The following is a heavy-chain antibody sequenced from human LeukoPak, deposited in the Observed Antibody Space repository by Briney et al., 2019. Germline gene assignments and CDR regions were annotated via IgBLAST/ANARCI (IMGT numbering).Heavy chain of an antibody. CDR1: GGSISNKY. CDR2: IYYSGST. Sequence: TSSETLSLTCTVSGGSISNKYWRWIRETPGKGLELIGYIYYSGSTNYNPSLKSRVTILVDTSKNQFSLKLNSLTAEYTAVYLFARCTQHDSSGYYEDYWGWGKLAIVSA. D-gene: IGHD3-22*01. J-gene: IGHJ4*02. CDR3: ARCTQHDSSGYYEDY. V-gene: IGHV4-59*01.